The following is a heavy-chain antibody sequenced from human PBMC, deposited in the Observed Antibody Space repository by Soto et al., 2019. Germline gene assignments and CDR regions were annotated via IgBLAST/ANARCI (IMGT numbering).Heavy chain of an antibody. J-gene: IGHJ4*02. D-gene: IGHD2-15*01. CDR2: LNSDGSTT. CDR1: GFTFSTYW. Sequence: PGGSLRLSCAASGFTFSTYWMHRVRQAPGKGLVWVSRLNSDGSTTTYADSVKGRFTISRDNAKNTLYLQMNSLRAEDTAVYYCAASAVVAAHYWGQGALVTVSS. CDR3: AASAVVAAHY. V-gene: IGHV3-74*01.